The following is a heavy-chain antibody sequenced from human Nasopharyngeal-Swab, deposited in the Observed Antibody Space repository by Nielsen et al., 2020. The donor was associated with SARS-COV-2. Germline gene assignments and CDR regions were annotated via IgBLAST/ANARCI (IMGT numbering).Heavy chain of an antibody. J-gene: IGHJ3*02. CDR2: IYYSGST. D-gene: IGHD3-22*01. V-gene: IGHV4-31*02. CDR3: ARAAITMIVVVSAFDI. Sequence: WIRQPPGKGLEWIGYIYYSGSTYYNPSLKSRVTIPVDTSKNQFSLKLSSVTAADTAVYYCARAAITMIVVVSAFDIWGQGTMVTV.